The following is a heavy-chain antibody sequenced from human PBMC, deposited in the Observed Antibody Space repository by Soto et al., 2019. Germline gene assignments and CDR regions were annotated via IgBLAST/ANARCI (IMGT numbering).Heavy chain of an antibody. J-gene: IGHJ5*02. D-gene: IGHD6-19*01. CDR2: ISYDGSNK. Sequence: QVQLVESGGGVVQPGRSLRLSCAASGFTFSSYAMHWVRQAPGKGLEWVAVISYDGSNKYYADSVKGRFTISRDNSKNTLYLQMNSLRAEDTAVYYCARQKQAVAGTGFDPWGQGTLVTVSS. CDR1: GFTFSSYA. V-gene: IGHV3-30-3*01. CDR3: ARQKQAVAGTGFDP.